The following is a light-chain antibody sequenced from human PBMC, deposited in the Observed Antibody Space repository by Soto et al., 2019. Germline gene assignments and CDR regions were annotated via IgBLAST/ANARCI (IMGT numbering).Light chain of an antibody. CDR1: QSVSTY. CDR3: QQRSNWQIT. V-gene: IGKV3-11*01. CDR2: DAS. J-gene: IGKJ5*01. Sequence: TVLTQSPATLSLSPVESATLSCRASQSVSTYLAWYQQKPGQAPRLLIYDASNRVTGIPARFRGSGSGTDFTLTISSLEPDDFAVYYCQQRSNWQITFGQGTRLEIK.